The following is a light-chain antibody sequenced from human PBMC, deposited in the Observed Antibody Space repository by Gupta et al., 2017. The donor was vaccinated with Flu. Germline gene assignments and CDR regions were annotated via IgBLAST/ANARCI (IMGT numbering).Light chain of an antibody. V-gene: IGKV3D-15*03. CDR1: QSIGTT. J-gene: IGKJ1*01. CDR3: QHYTILRT. Sequence: IVMTQSPASLSVSPGERSTLSCRDSQSIGTTLAWYQQRPGQAPRLLIIGASYSAIGKPDRFSGSGHEKEFTLTSSIRQSEDFAVYYGQHYTILRTFGQGTRLEIK. CDR2: GAS.